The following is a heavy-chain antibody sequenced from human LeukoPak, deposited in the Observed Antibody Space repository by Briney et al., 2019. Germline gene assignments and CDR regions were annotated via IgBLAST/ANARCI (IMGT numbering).Heavy chain of an antibody. Sequence: SGTLSLTCAVSGGSISSYYWSWIRQPAGKGLEWIGRIYTSGSTNYNPSLKSRVTMSVDTSKNQFSLKLSSVTAADTAVYYCARDSYCTNGVCYNFDYWGQGTLVTVSS. J-gene: IGHJ4*02. CDR2: IYTSGST. V-gene: IGHV4-4*07. CDR1: GGSISSYY. CDR3: ARDSYCTNGVCYNFDY. D-gene: IGHD2-8*01.